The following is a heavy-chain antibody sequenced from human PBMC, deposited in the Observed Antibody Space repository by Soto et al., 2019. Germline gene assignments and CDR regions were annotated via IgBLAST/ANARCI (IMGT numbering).Heavy chain of an antibody. Sequence: GGSLRLSCAASGFTFTNYGFHWVRQAPGKGLEWVAAIWSDGNNRYNGGAVEGRFTISKDNSKNMLYLQMNDLRVEDTALYYCARDSIRVPADFDYWGQGTLVTV. D-gene: IGHD1-20*01. V-gene: IGHV3-33*01. CDR3: ARDSIRVPADFDY. J-gene: IGHJ4*02. CDR1: GFTFTNYG. CDR2: IWSDGNNR.